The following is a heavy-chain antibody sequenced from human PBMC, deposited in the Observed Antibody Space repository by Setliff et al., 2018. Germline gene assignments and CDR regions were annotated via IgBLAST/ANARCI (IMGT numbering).Heavy chain of an antibody. Sequence: SETLSLTCAVSGYSISSGYYWGWIRQPPGKGLEWIGEINHSGSTNYNPSLKSRVTISVDTSKKQFSLKLSSVTAADTAVYYCARGRGYYDSSGYFQTDAFDIWGQGTMVTVSS. J-gene: IGHJ3*02. D-gene: IGHD3-22*01. V-gene: IGHV4-38-2*01. CDR2: INHSGST. CDR1: GYSISSGYY. CDR3: ARGRGYYDSSGYFQTDAFDI.